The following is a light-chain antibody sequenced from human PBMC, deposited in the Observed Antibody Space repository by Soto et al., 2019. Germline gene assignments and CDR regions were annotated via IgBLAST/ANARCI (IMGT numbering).Light chain of an antibody. V-gene: IGLV2-14*03. CDR2: DVS. J-gene: IGLJ1*01. CDR3: SSYTTSNTRQIV. Sequence: QSVLTQPASVSGSPGQSITISCTGTSSDVGGYNYVSWYQHHPGKAPKLIIHDVSNRPSGVSNRFSGSKSGNTASLTISGLQPEDEADYYCSSYTTSNTRQIVFGTGTKLTVL. CDR1: SSDVGGYNY.